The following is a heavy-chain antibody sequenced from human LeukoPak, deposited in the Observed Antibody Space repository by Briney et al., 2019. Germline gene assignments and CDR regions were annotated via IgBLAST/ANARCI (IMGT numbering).Heavy chain of an antibody. CDR3: AKTGSIAASLGY. V-gene: IGHV3-30*18. J-gene: IGHJ4*02. Sequence: GRSLRLSCAASGFTFSSYGMHWVRQAPGKGLEWVAVISYDGSNKYYADSVKGRFTISRDNSKNTLYLQMNSLRAEDTAVYYCAKTGSIAASLGYWGQGTLVTVSS. D-gene: IGHD6-25*01. CDR1: GFTFSSYG. CDR2: ISYDGSNK.